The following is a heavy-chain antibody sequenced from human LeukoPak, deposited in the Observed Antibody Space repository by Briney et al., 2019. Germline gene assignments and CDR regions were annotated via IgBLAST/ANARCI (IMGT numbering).Heavy chain of an antibody. CDR1: GGSNSSYY. V-gene: IGHV4-59*08. J-gene: IGHJ6*03. Sequence: SEALSLTCTVSGGSNSSYYWSWIRQPPGKGLEWIAYIYDSGSTNSNPSLKSRVTISAETSKNEFSLKLSSVTAADTAVYYCARLGFCSGGSCPYYLYYMDVRGKGITVTVSS. CDR3: ARLGFCSGGSCPYYLYYMDV. CDR2: IYDSGST. D-gene: IGHD2-15*01.